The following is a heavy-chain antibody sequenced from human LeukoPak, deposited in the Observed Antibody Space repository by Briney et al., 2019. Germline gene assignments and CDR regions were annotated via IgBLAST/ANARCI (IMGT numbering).Heavy chain of an antibody. CDR3: ARGFGVDYYYYMDV. Sequence: ASVKVSCKASGGTFSTHGISWVRQAPGQGLEGMGRIIPIFGTINYAQKFQGRVTITADKSTSTVHMDLSSLRSEDTAVYYCARGFGVDYYYYMDVWDEGTTVIVSS. V-gene: IGHV1-69*06. CDR1: GGTFSTHG. CDR2: IIPIFGTI. D-gene: IGHD3-3*01. J-gene: IGHJ6*03.